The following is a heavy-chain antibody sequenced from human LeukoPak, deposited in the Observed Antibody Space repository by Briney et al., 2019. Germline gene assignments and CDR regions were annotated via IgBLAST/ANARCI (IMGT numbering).Heavy chain of an antibody. Sequence: SETLSLTCSVSSGSISNFHWSWIRQPAGKGLEWIGRIYTSGSTTYNPSLKSRVTMSVDTSKSQFSLNLMSVTAADTAVYYCTRDTGTTGEVKFDPWGQGTLVTVSS. D-gene: IGHD4-17*01. CDR2: IYTSGST. V-gene: IGHV4-4*07. CDR3: TRDTGTTGEVKFDP. CDR1: SGSISNFH. J-gene: IGHJ5*02.